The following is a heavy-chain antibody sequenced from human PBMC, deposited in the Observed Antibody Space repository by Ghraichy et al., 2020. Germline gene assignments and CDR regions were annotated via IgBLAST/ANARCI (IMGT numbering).Heavy chain of an antibody. CDR2: IWNDGSNK. D-gene: IGHD3-16*02. J-gene: IGHJ5*02. Sequence: GGSLRLSCVGSGFTFSDYGTHWVRQAPGKGLEWVAVIWNDGSNKYYAESVERRFTVSRDNSKNMVYLQMNRVTAEDTGVYFCARDSIYHRFAGSCGKGTLVTVSS. CDR3: ARDSIYHRFAGS. V-gene: IGHV3-33*08. CDR1: GFTFSDYG.